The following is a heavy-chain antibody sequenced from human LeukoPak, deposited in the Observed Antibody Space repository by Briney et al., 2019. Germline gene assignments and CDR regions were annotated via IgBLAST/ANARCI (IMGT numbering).Heavy chain of an antibody. CDR2: IYHSGST. V-gene: IGHV4-30-2*01. Sequence: SQTLSLTCAVSGGSISSGGYSWSWIRQPPGKGLKWIGYIYHSGSTYYNPSLKSRVTISVDRSKNQFSLKLSSVTAADTAVYYCARAGRNDYGDFFDYWGQGTLVTVSS. CDR1: GGSISSGGYS. CDR3: ARAGRNDYGDFFDY. J-gene: IGHJ4*02. D-gene: IGHD4-17*01.